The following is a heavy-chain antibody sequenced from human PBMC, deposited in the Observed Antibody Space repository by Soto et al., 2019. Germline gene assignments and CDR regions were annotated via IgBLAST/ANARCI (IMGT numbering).Heavy chain of an antibody. CDR1: GGTLSTYG. V-gene: IGHV1-69*01. J-gene: IGHJ5*02. D-gene: IGHD2-21*02. CDR3: ARIGMALVTAGWFDP. CDR2: IIPVFGTT. Sequence: QLQLVQSGAEVKEPGSSVKVSCQASGGTLSTYGVTWVRQAPGQGLEWMGGIIPVFGTTTYAQKFQGRVTITADASTNSAYLEVNRLRSEDTAVYFCARIGMALVTAGWFDPWGQGSLVTVSS.